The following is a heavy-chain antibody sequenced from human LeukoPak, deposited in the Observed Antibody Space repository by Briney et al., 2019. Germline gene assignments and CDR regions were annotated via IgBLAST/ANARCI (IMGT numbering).Heavy chain of an antibody. CDR3: ARYHRGGTYYFDY. Sequence: PGGSLRLSCAVSGFTFSSYAMSWVRQAPGKGLEWVSVITVDGSTYYAESVKGRFTISRDSSKNTLYLQMNSLWAEDTAIYSCARYHRGGTYYFDYWGKGTLVTVSS. D-gene: IGHD1-26*01. CDR2: ITVDGST. CDR1: GFTFSSYA. J-gene: IGHJ4*02. V-gene: IGHV3-23*01.